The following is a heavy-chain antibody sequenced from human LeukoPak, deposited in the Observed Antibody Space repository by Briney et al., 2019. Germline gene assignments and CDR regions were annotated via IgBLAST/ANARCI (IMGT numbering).Heavy chain of an antibody. CDR2: IYTSGST. J-gene: IGHJ5*02. CDR3: ARDLDYTYRWFDP. Sequence: PSETLSLTCTVSGGSLSSDYWSWVRQPAGKGLEWIGRIYTSGSTNYNPSLKSRVTMSVDTSKNQFSLKLRSVTAADTAVYYCARDLDYTYRWFDPWGQGTLVTVSS. V-gene: IGHV4-4*07. D-gene: IGHD4-11*01. CDR1: GGSLSSDY.